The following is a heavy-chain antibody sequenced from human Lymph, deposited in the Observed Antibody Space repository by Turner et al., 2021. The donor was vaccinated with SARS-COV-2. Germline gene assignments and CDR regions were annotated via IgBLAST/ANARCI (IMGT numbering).Heavy chain of an antibody. Sequence: QVQLVQSGAEGKKPGASVKVSCKASGYTFTSYDINWVRQATGQGLEWMGWMNPNSGYTGYAQKFQGRVTMTRNTSISTAYMELNSLTSDDTAVYYCAKGDGYPPHGLLDPWGQGTLVTVSS. CDR2: MNPNSGYT. CDR3: AKGDGYPPHGLLDP. V-gene: IGHV1-8*01. D-gene: IGHD6-25*01. CDR1: GYTFTSYD. J-gene: IGHJ5*02.